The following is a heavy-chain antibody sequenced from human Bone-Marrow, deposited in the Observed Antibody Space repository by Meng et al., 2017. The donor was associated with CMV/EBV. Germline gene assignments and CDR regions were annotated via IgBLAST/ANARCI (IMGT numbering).Heavy chain of an antibody. J-gene: IGHJ4*02. V-gene: IGHV3-33*06. CDR3: AKGGYSGYRSADY. D-gene: IGHD5-12*01. CDR1: VFTFSSYG. CDR2: IWYDGSNK. Sequence: GGSLRLSCAASVFTFSSYGMHWVRQAPGKGLEWVAVIWYDGSNKYYADSVKGRFTISRDNSKNTLYLQMNSLRAEDTAVYYCAKGGYSGYRSADYWGQGTLVTVSS.